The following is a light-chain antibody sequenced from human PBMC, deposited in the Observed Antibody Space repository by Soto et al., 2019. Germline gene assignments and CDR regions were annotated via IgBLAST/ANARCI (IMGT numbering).Light chain of an antibody. CDR2: DAS. J-gene: IGKJ1*01. V-gene: IGKV1-5*01. CDR1: QSISSW. Sequence: IQMTQSPSSLSASVGDRVTITCRASQSISSWLAWYQQKPGKAPKLLIYDASTLESGVTTRFSGSGSGPEFTLTISSLQPDDFATYYCQHYNRNSQTFGQGTKVDI. CDR3: QHYNRNSQT.